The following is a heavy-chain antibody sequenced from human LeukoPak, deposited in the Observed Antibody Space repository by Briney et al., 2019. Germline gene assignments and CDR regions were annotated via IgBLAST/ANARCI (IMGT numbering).Heavy chain of an antibody. V-gene: IGHV3-30*18. D-gene: IGHD1-7*01. CDR1: GFTFSSYG. CDR2: ISYDGSNK. Sequence: GQSLRLSCAASGFTFSSYGMHWVRQAPGKGLERVAVISYDGSNKYYADSVKGRFTISRDNSKNTLYLQMNSLRAEDTAVYYCAKGITGTSPSVDYWGQGTLVTVSS. J-gene: IGHJ4*02. CDR3: AKGITGTSPSVDY.